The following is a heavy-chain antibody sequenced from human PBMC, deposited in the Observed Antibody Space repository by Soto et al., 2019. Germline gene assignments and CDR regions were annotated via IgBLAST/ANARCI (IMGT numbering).Heavy chain of an antibody. V-gene: IGHV4-34*01. CDR1: AGSFSHYY. Sequence: QVQQQPWGAGLLKPSETLSLTCAVYAGSFSHYYWNWIRQSPGKGLEWIGKIKHSGSSNYNPSLRSRVSFSVDMSKNQFSLRLTSVTAADTAVYYCARGGSSDWQVALDIWGQGTMVTVSS. CDR2: IKHSGSS. J-gene: IGHJ3*02. CDR3: ARGGSSDWQVALDI. D-gene: IGHD6-19*01.